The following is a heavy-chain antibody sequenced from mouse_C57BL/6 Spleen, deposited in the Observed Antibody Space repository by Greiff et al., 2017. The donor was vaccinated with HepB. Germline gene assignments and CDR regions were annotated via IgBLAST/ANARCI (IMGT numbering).Heavy chain of an antibody. V-gene: IGHV1-19*01. CDR3: ARDPIHITTVVATEAMDY. D-gene: IGHD1-1*01. CDR1: GYTFTDYY. CDR2: INPYNGGT. Sequence: VQLQQSGPVLVKPGASVKMSCKASGYTFTDYYMNWVKQSHGKSLEWIGVINPYNGGTSYNQKFKGKATLTVDKSSSTAYMELNSLTSEDSAVYYCARDPIHITTVVATEAMDYWGQGTSVTVSS. J-gene: IGHJ4*01.